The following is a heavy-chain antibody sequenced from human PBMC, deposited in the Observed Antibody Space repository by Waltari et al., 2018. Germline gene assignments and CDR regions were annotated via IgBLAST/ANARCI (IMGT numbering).Heavy chain of an antibody. CDR2: IIPILGIA. CDR3: AIDSGYDLGGWFDP. CDR1: GGTFSSYA. J-gene: IGHJ5*02. Sequence: QVQLVQSGAEVKKPGSSVKVSCKASGGTFSSYAISWVRQAPGQVLEWMGGIIPILGIANYEQKFKGRVTITADESTSTAYMELSSLRSEDRAVYYCAIDSGYDLGGWFDPWGQGTLVTVSS. D-gene: IGHD5-12*01. V-gene: IGHV1-69*04.